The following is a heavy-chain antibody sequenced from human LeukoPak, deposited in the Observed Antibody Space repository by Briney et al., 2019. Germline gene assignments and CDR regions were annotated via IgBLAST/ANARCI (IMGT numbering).Heavy chain of an antibody. D-gene: IGHD2-21*01. Sequence: PGGSLRLSCAASGFTFSTYSMNWVRQAPGKGLEWVSSISTSGTYIYYADSLKGRFTIYRDNAKNSLYLQMHSLRAEDTAVYYCARDLADYSDYWGQGTLVTVSS. CDR3: ARDLADYSDY. CDR2: ISTSGTYI. CDR1: GFTFSTYS. V-gene: IGHV3-21*01. J-gene: IGHJ4*02.